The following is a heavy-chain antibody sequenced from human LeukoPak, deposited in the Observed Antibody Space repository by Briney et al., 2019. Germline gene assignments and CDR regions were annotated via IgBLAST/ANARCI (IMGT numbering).Heavy chain of an antibody. CDR3: ARQLWNYFDY. J-gene: IGHJ4*02. Sequence: SETLSLTCTVSGGSISSYYWSWIRQPPGKGLGWIGYIYYSGSTNYNPSLKGRVTISVDTSKNQFSLKLSSVTAADTAVYYCARQLWNYFDYWGQGTLVTVSS. V-gene: IGHV4-59*08. CDR2: IYYSGST. CDR1: GGSISSYY. D-gene: IGHD5-18*01.